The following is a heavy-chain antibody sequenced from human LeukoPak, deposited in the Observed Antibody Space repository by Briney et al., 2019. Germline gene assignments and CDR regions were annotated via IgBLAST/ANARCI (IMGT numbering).Heavy chain of an antibody. J-gene: IGHJ4*02. D-gene: IGHD3-22*01. Sequence: ASVKVSCKASGYTFTSYGISWVRQAPGQGLEWMGWISAYNGNTNYAQKLQGRVTMTTDTSTSTAYMELRSLRSDDTAVYYCARDRDYYDSSAFSYWGQGTLVTVSS. CDR3: ARDRDYYDSSAFSY. CDR2: ISAYNGNT. V-gene: IGHV1-18*01. CDR1: GYTFTSYG.